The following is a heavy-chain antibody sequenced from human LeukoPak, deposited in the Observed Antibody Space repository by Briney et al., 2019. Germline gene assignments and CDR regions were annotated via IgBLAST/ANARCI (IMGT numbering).Heavy chain of an antibody. V-gene: IGHV4-31*03. D-gene: IGHD4-17*01. CDR2: IYHSGSA. J-gene: IGHJ4*02. Sequence: SETLSLTCSVFGWSLSRGGYYWNWIRQQPGQGLEWLGYIYHSGSARYNPSFKSRLNMSVDMSRNQFSLNLSSVTVADTAVYYCARGGDYGDYFVYWGQGTLVSVSS. CDR3: ARGGDYGDYFVY. CDR1: GWSLSRGGYY.